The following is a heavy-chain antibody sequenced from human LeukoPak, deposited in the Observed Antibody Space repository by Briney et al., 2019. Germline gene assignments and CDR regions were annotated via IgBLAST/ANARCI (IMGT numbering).Heavy chain of an antibody. V-gene: IGHV3-66*01. CDR2: IYSGGST. J-gene: IGHJ4*02. D-gene: IGHD5-12*01. Sequence: GGSLRLSCAASEFSVGSNYMTWVRQAPGKGLEWVSLIYSGGSTYYADSVKGRFTISRDNSKNTLYLQMNSLKTEDTAVYYCTRVRGYSGYDYGCYFDYWGQGTLVTVSS. CDR3: TRVRGYSGYDYGCYFDY. CDR1: EFSVGSNY.